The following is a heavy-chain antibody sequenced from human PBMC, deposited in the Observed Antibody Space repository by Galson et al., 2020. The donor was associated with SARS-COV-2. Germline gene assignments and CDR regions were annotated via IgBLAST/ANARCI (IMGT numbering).Heavy chain of an antibody. D-gene: IGHD2-15*01. J-gene: IGHJ1*01. Sequence: GESLTISCVASGYSFSDYYMSWIRQAPGKGLEWVSYISSSGSYTNYADSVKGRFTISRDNAKKSQYLQMNSLRAEDTAVYYCARNGRDCSGGICYGAEYFQNWGQGTLVIVSS. CDR1: GYSFSDYY. CDR3: ARNGRDCSGGICYGAEYFQN. V-gene: IGHV3-11*06. CDR2: ISSSGSYT.